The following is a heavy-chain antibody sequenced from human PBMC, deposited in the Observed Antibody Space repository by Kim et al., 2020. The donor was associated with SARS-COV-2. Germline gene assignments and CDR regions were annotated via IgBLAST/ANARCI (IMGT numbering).Heavy chain of an antibody. CDR3: AKDLVSGYSSGWYWNY. V-gene: IGHV3-23*01. J-gene: IGHJ4*02. Sequence: VKGRFTISRDNSKNTLYLKMNSLRAEDTAVYYCAKDLVSGYSSGWYWNYWGQGTLVTVSS. D-gene: IGHD6-19*01.